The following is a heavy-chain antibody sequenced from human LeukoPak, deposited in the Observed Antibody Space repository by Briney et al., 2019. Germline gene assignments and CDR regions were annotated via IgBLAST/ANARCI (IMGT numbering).Heavy chain of an antibody. CDR3: ARPPTVVTPGY. CDR1: GGSISSGSYY. J-gene: IGHJ4*02. Sequence: PSETLSLTCTVSGGSISSGSYYWSWIRQPAGKGLEWIGYIYYSGSTNYNPSLKSRVTISVDTSKNQFSLKLSSVTAADTAVYYCARPPTVVTPGYWGQGTLVTVSS. CDR2: IYYSGST. D-gene: IGHD4-23*01. V-gene: IGHV4-61*10.